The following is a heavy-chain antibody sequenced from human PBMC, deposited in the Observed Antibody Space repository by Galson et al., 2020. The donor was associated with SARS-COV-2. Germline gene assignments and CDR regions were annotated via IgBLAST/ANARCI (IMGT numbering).Heavy chain of an antibody. J-gene: IGHJ4*02. V-gene: IGHV3-48*02. CDR1: GFTLSSYS. CDR2: ISGSSSSM. CDR3: ARYSGSLKKNFDY. D-gene: IGHD3-10*01. Sequence: GESLKISCAASGFTLSSYSMNWVRQAPGKGLEWVSYISGSSSSMYYADSVKGRFTISRDNAKKSVYLQMNSLRDEDTAEYFCARYSGSLKKNFDYWGQGTLVNVS.